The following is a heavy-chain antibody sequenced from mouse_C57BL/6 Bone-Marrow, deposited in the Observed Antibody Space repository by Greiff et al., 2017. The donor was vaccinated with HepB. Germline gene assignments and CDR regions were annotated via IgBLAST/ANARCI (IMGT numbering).Heavy chain of an antibody. CDR1: GYTFTDYE. Sequence: QVQLKESGAELVRPGASVTLSCKASGYTFTDYEMHWVKQTPVHGLEWIGAIGPETGGTAYNQKFKGKAILTADKSSSTAYMELRSLTSEDSAVYYCTRLYGSGYFDYWGQGTTLTVSS. CDR3: TRLYGSGYFDY. V-gene: IGHV1-15*01. D-gene: IGHD1-1*01. J-gene: IGHJ2*01. CDR2: IGPETGGT.